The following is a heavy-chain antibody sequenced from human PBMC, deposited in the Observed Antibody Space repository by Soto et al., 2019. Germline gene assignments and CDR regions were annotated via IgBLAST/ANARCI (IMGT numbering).Heavy chain of an antibody. CDR3: ARGISETSWYYYGIDV. CDR2: FSAYNGNT. CDR1: GYTFTSYG. D-gene: IGHD2-15*01. Sequence: QVQLVQSGAEVKKPGASVKVSCKASGYTFTSYGISWVRQAPGQGLEWMGWFSAYNGNTKYAQKLQGRVTMTTDTSTSTAHKVLRSLRSDHTAVYYCARGISETSWYYYGIDVWGPGTTVTVSS. V-gene: IGHV1-18*01. J-gene: IGHJ6*02.